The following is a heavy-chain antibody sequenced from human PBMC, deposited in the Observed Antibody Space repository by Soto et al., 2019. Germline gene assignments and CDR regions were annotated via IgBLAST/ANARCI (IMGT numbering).Heavy chain of an antibody. CDR3: ARDRGYSYGYYYGMDV. Sequence: GGSMKISRAASRFTFCDYYMSWIRKAPGKGLEWVSYISSSGSTIYYADSVKGRFTISRDNAKNSLYLQMNSLRAEDTAVYYCARDRGYSYGYYYGMDVWGQGTTVTVSS. CDR2: ISSSGSTI. CDR1: RFTFCDYY. V-gene: IGHV3-11*01. D-gene: IGHD5-18*01. J-gene: IGHJ6*02.